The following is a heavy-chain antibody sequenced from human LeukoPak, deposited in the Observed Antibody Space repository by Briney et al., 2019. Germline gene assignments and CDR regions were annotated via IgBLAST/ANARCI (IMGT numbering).Heavy chain of an antibody. CDR2: IWYDGSNK. CDR1: GFTFSNYA. J-gene: IGHJ4*02. CDR3: ARARTTRGFDY. V-gene: IGHV3-33*01. D-gene: IGHD4-17*01. Sequence: GGPLRLSCVMSGFTFSNYAMNWVRQAPGKGLEWVAFIWYDGSNKYYADSVKGRFTISRDNSKNTLYLQMNSLRAEDTAVYYCARARTTRGFDYWGQGTLVTVSS.